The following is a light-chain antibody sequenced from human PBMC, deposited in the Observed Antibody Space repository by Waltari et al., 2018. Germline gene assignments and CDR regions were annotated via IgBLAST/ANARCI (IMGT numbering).Light chain of an antibody. CDR1: QSVSKY. CDR2: DAS. CDR3: QKYGTLPAT. V-gene: IGKV3-20*01. J-gene: IGKJ1*01. Sequence: DIVLTQSPGTLSLSPAERATLSCRASQSVSKYLAGYQQKPGQAPRLLIYDASTRATCIPDRFSATGWGTDFSLSISRLEPEDFAVYYCQKYGTLPATFGQGTKVQMK.